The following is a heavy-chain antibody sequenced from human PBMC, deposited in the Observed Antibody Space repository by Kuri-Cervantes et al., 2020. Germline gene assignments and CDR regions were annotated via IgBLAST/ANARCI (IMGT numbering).Heavy chain of an antibody. CDR2: IYTSGST. V-gene: IGHV4-59*10. Sequence: SQTLSLTCAVYGGSFSSYYRSWVRQPAGKGLEWIGRIYTSGSTNYNPPLKSRVTISVDTSKNQFSLKLTSVTTADTAVYYCARVVGSGSYYPLYWGQGTLVTVSS. CDR3: ARVVGSGSYYPLY. D-gene: IGHD3-10*01. CDR1: GGSFSSYY. J-gene: IGHJ4*02.